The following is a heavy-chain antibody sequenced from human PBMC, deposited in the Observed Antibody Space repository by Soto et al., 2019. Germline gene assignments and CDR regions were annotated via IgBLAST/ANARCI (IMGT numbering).Heavy chain of an antibody. V-gene: IGHV4-4*02. D-gene: IGHD4-17*01. CDR3: ARGPDDYGDLVPYYFDY. CDR1: SGSISSSNW. CDR2: IYHSGST. Sequence: QVQLQESGPGLVKPSGTLSLTCAVSSGSISSSNWWSWVRQPPGQGLEWIGEIYHSGSTNYNPSLKSRVTISVDKSKNQFSLKLSSVTAADTAVYYCARGPDDYGDLVPYYFDYWGQGTLVTVSS. J-gene: IGHJ4*02.